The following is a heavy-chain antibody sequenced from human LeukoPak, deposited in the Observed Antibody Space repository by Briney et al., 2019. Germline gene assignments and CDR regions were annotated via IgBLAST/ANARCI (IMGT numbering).Heavy chain of an antibody. D-gene: IGHD3-9*01. V-gene: IGHV1-2*02. CDR1: GYTFTGYY. J-gene: IGHJ5*02. CDR2: INPNSGGT. CDR3: ARDGNYDILTGYCDNWFDP. Sequence: ASVKVSCKASGYTFTGYYMHWVRQAPGQGLEWMGWINPNSGGTNYAQKFQGRVTMTRDTSISTAYMELSRLRSDDTAVYYCARDGNYDILTGYCDNWFDPWGQGTLVTVSS.